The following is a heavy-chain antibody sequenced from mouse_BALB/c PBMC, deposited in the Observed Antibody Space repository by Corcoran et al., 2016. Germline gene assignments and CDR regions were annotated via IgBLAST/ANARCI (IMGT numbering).Heavy chain of an antibody. D-gene: IGHD2-14*01. V-gene: IGHV9-3-1*01. J-gene: IGHJ3*01. Sequence: QIQLVQSGPELKKPGETVKISCKASGYTFTNYGMNWVKQAPGKGFKWMGWINTYTGEPTYADDFKGRFAFSLETSASTAYLQINNLKNEDTATYFCARRSDRYAWFAYWGQGTLVTVSA. CDR2: INTYTGEP. CDR1: GYTFTNYG. CDR3: ARRSDRYAWFAY.